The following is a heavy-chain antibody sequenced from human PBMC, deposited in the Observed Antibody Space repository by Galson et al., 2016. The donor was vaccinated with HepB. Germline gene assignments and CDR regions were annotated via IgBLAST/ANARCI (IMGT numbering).Heavy chain of an antibody. CDR2: IWYDESEK. CDR1: GFRLSDYG. J-gene: IGHJ4*02. V-gene: IGHV3-33*06. D-gene: IGHD5-24*01. Sequence: SLRLSCAVSGFRLSDYGMHWVRQTLDKGLEWLSVIWYDESEKYYADSVKGRFTISRDNSKNTLYLQMHSLRVEDTGMYYCAKDLEVRMATKYYFEYWGLGTLVTVSS. CDR3: AKDLEVRMATKYYFEY.